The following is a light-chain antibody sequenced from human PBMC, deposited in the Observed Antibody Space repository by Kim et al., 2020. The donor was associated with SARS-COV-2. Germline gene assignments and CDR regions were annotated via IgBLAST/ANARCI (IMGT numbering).Light chain of an antibody. V-gene: IGKV1-17*01. J-gene: IGKJ5*01. CDR3: LQHNTYPLT. CDR2: AAY. Sequence: ASVGDRVTITCRASQALRHDLAWFQQKPGNAPKRLIYAAYTLQNGVPSRFSGSGSGTQFTLTISSLQPEDFATYYCLQHNTYPLTFGQGTRLEIK. CDR1: QALRHD.